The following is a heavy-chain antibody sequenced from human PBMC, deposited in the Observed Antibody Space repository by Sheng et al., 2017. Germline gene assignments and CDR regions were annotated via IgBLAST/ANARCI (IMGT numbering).Heavy chain of an antibody. CDR1: GFTFSSYS. CDR3: ARDSRLENVNAFDI. J-gene: IGHJ3*02. V-gene: IGHV3-21*01. CDR2: ISSSSSYI. D-gene: IGHD1-1*01. Sequence: EVQLVESGGGLVKPGGSLRLSCAASGFTFSSYSMNWVRQAPGKGLEWVSSISSSSSYIYYADSVKGRFTISRDNAKNSLYLQMNSLRAEDTAVYYCARDSRLENVNAFDIWGQGTMVTVSS.